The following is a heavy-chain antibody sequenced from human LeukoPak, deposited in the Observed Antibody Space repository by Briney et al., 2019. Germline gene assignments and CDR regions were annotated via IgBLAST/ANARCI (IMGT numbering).Heavy chain of an antibody. V-gene: IGHV1-3*01. CDR2: INAGNGNT. D-gene: IGHD6-13*01. J-gene: IGHJ4*02. CDR3: AISRSIAAAGIGY. CDR1: GYTFTSCA. Sequence: ASVKVSCKASGYTFTSCAMHWVRQAPGQRLEWMGWINAGNGNTKYSQKFQGRVTITRDTSASTAYMELSSLRSEDTAVYYCAISRSIAAAGIGYWGQGTLVTVSS.